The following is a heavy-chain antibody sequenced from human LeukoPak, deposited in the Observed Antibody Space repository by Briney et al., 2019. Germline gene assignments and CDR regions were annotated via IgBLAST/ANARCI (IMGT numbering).Heavy chain of an antibody. J-gene: IGHJ4*02. CDR1: GFTFSSYG. Sequence: PGGSLRLSCAASGFTFSSYGMHWVRQAPGKGLEWVAFIRYDGSNKYYADSVKGRFTISRDNSKNTLYLQMNSLRAEDTAVFYCANRRHVVVAATEYYYFDYWGQGTLVTVSS. CDR2: IRYDGSNK. CDR3: ANRRHVVVAATEYYYFDY. D-gene: IGHD2-15*01. V-gene: IGHV3-30*02.